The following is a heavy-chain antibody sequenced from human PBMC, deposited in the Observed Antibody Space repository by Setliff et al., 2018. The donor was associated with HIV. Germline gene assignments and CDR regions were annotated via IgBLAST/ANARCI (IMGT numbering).Heavy chain of an antibody. J-gene: IGHJ3*02. CDR2: IHTRGST. V-gene: IGHV4-61*02. CDR1: GGSISSGSHY. Sequence: SETLSLTCTVSGGSISSGSHYWSWIQQPAGKGLEWIGRIHTRGSTDYNPSLKSRVTISVDTSKNQFSLKLSSVTAADTAVYYCARFYYHYDSTNDAFDIWGQGTMVTVSS. CDR3: ARFYYHYDSTNDAFDI. D-gene: IGHD3-22*01.